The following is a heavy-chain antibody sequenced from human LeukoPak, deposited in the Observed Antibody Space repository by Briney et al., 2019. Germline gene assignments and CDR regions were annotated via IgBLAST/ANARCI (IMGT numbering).Heavy chain of an antibody. V-gene: IGHV1-46*01. J-gene: IGHJ4*02. Sequence: ASVNVSFTASGYTFTSYYMHWVRQAPGQGLEWMGIINPSGGSTSYAQKFQGRVTMTRDTSTSTVYMELSSLRSEDTAVYYCARAGGIAADPSRYWGQGTLVTVSS. CDR1: GYTFTSYY. CDR2: INPSGGST. D-gene: IGHD6-13*01. CDR3: ARAGGIAADPSRY.